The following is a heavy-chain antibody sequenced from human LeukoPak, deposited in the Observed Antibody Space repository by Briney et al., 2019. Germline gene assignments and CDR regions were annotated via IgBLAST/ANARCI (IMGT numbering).Heavy chain of an antibody. Sequence: GETLRLSCAASGFTFSTYWMTWVRQAPGKGPEWVANIKEGGSATYYVDSVKGRFTISRDNAKKSLYLQMNSLRAEDTAVYYCARDSPGYLAYDSWGQGTLVTVSS. CDR3: ARDSPGYLAYDS. CDR1: GFTFSTYW. V-gene: IGHV3-7*04. CDR2: IKEGGSAT. D-gene: IGHD1-1*01. J-gene: IGHJ4*02.